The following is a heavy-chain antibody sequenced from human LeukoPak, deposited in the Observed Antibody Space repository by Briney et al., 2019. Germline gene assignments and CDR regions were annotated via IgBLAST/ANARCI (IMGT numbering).Heavy chain of an antibody. CDR2: INPNSGGT. D-gene: IGHD2-15*01. V-gene: IGHV1-2*02. J-gene: IGHJ5*02. CDR1: GYTFTGYY. CDR3: ARDKDGRNWFDP. Sequence: ASVKVSCKASGYTFTGYYMHWVRQAPGQGLEWMGWINPNSGGTNYAQKFQGRVTMTKDTSISTAYMELSRLRSDDTAVYYCARDKDGRNWFDPWGQGTLVTVSS.